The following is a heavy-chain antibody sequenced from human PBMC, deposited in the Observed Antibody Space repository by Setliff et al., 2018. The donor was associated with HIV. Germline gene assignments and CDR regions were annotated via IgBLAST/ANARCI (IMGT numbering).Heavy chain of an antibody. CDR2: VNSSGTI. Sequence: KTSETLSLTCTVSGGSISGPSYSWGWIRQPPGKGLGWIGSVNSSGTIDYNPSLKSRLSMSADMSKKYFFLRLNSVTAADTAVYHCVRHGGEVRLWSGRGNWFDPWGRGILVTVSS. D-gene: IGHD2-15*01. J-gene: IGHJ5*02. V-gene: IGHV4-39*01. CDR3: VRHGGEVRLWSGRGNWFDP. CDR1: GGSISGPSYS.